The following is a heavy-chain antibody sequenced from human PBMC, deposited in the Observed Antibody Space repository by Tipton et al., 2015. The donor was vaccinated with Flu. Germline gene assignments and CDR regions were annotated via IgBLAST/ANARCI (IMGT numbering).Heavy chain of an antibody. CDR1: GFTFSSYA. V-gene: IGHV3-30*10. CDR3: ARDRGDYGDYLY. J-gene: IGHJ4*02. CDR2: TSYDGSKI. D-gene: IGHD4-17*01. Sequence: SLRLSCAASGFTFSSYAMHWVRQAPGKGLEWVAVTSYDGSKIYYTDSVKGRFTIFRDNSKNTLYLQMNSLRPEDTAVYYCARDRGDYGDYLYWGQGTLVTVSS.